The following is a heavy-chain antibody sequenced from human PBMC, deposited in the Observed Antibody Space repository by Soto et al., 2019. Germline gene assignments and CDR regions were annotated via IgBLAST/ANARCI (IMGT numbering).Heavy chain of an antibody. CDR3: ARDGALGENYYYYGMDV. CDR2: MYNTGST. V-gene: IGHV4-59*01. D-gene: IGHD3-16*01. CDR1: GGSSSRYG. Sequence: SETLSLTCRVAGGSSSRYGGSWIRQPPGKGLEWIGYMYNTGSTIYNPSLKSRVTISVDTSKNQFSLKLNSVTAADTAVYYCARDGALGENYYYYGMDVWGQGTTVTVSS. J-gene: IGHJ6*02.